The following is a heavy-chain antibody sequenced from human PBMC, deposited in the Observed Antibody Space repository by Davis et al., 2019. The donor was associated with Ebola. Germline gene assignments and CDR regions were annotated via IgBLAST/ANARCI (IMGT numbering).Heavy chain of an antibody. Sequence: GESLKISCAASGFTFSNAWMSWVRQAPGKGLEWVGRIKSKTDGGTTDYAAPVKGRFTISRDDSKNTLYLQMNSLKTEDTAVYYCTTEHIVGAFDYWGQGTLVTVSS. CDR3: TTEHIVGAFDY. CDR1: GFTFSNAW. V-gene: IGHV3-15*01. J-gene: IGHJ4*02. D-gene: IGHD1-26*01. CDR2: IKSKTDGGTT.